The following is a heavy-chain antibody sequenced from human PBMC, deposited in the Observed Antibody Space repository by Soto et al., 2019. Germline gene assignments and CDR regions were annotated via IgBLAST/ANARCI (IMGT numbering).Heavy chain of an antibody. D-gene: IGHD6-6*01. CDR2: SYTDGRSA. CDR3: ARDHARACSSNLEF. V-gene: IGHV3-74*01. CDR1: GFTFRSYW. Sequence: GGTLSLSCEASGFTFRSYWMYWGLQAPGKGLVGGSGSYTDGRSASYADSAKGRFTISRDKAKNMLSLQMKSLRAEDTAVYYCARDHARACSSNLEFRGQGTLVTVYS. J-gene: IGHJ4*02.